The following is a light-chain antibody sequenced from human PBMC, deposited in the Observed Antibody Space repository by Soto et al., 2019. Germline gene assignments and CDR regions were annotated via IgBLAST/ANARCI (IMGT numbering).Light chain of an antibody. CDR3: MQALQAPPYT. V-gene: IGKV2-28*01. J-gene: IGKJ2*01. Sequence: DIVMTQSPLYLPVTPGEPASISCRSSQSLLHSFGYNYLDWYVQKPGQSPQLLIYWGSHRASGVPDRFSGSGSGTDFSLKISRVEPEDVGVYYCMQALQAPPYTFGQGTKLEIK. CDR1: QSLLHSFGYNY. CDR2: WGS.